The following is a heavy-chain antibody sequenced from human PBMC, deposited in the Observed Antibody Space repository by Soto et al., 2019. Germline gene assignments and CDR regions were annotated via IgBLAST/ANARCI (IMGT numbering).Heavy chain of an antibody. CDR3: ARQKSPEGWFDP. V-gene: IGHV3-23*01. Sequence: PGGSLRLSCAASAISFNTYGVTWVRQAPGKGLEWVSTVTVTGGPTYYADSVKGRFTISRDRSNYTVSLLLNSLRVEDTAIYYCARQKSPEGWFDPWGQGTLVTVSS. CDR1: AISFNTYG. J-gene: IGHJ5*02. CDR2: VTVTGGPT.